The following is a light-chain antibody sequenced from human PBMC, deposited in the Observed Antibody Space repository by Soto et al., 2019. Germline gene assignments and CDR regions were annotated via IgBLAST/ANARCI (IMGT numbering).Light chain of an antibody. V-gene: IGLV8-61*01. CDR2: NTN. Sequence: QTVVTQEPSFSVSPGRTVTLTCGLSSGSVSTSYYPSWYQQTPGQAPRTLIYNTNTRSSGVPDRFSGSILGNKAALTITGAQAHDESDYYCVLYMGSGTWVFGGGTKLTVL. J-gene: IGLJ3*02. CDR1: SGSVSTSYY. CDR3: VLYMGSGTWV.